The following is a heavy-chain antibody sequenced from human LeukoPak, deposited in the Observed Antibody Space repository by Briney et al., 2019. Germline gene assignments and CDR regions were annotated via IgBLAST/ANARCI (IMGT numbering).Heavy chain of an antibody. V-gene: IGHV4-59*01. Sequence: SETLSLTCTVTGGSISGYYWSWIRQPPGKGLEWIGFIYYSGTTNYNPSLKSRVTVSVDTSKNQFSLMLSSVTAADTAVYYCASMTSYSSGCYFDYWGQGTLVTVSS. CDR2: IYYSGTT. J-gene: IGHJ4*02. D-gene: IGHD6-19*01. CDR3: ASMTSYSSGCYFDY. CDR1: GGSISGYY.